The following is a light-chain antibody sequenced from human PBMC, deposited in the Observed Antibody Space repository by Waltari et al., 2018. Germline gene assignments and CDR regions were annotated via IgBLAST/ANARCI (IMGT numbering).Light chain of an antibody. CDR1: SLRTSY. Sequence: SSELTQDPAVSVALGQTIRITCQGDSLRTSYASWYQVKPGQAPVIVMFGKEKRPSGFPDRFSGHTSETTSSLTITGAQAEDEADYYCSSRNGRANQVVFAGGTKVTVL. CDR3: SSRNGRANQVV. J-gene: IGLJ2*01. V-gene: IGLV3-19*01. CDR2: GKE.